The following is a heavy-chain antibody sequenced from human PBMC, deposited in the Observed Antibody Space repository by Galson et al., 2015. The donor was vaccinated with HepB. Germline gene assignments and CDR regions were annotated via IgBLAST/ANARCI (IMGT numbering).Heavy chain of an antibody. CDR2: IYYSGST. CDR3: ARRYCSSTSCPYYFDY. D-gene: IGHD2-2*01. J-gene: IGHJ4*02. V-gene: IGHV4-59*01. Sequence: ETLSLTCTVSGGSISSYYWGWIRQPPGRGLEWIGYIYYSGSTNYNPSLKSRVTISVDTSKNQFSLKLSSVTAADTAVYYCARRYCSSTSCPYYFDYWGQGTLVTVSS. CDR1: GGSISSYY.